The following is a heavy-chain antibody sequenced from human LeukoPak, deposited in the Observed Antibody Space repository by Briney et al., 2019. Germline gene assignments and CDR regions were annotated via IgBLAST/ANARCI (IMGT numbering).Heavy chain of an antibody. CDR2: ISYDGSNK. Sequence: PGGSLRLSCAASGFTFSNYAMHWVRQAPGKGLEWVAVISYDGSNKYYADSVKGRFTISRDNSKITLYLQMNSLRAEDTAVYYCARDYGDYVWEWYFDLWGRGTLVTVSS. CDR3: ARDYGDYVWEWYFDL. D-gene: IGHD4-17*01. V-gene: IGHV3-30*04. CDR1: GFTFSNYA. J-gene: IGHJ2*01.